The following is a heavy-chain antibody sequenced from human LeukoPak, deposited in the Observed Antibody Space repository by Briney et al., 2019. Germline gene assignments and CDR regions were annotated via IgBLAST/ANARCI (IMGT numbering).Heavy chain of an antibody. CDR2: INPSGGAT. CDR3: ARGRTLFAC. V-gene: IGHV1-46*01. Sequence: ASVKVSCKASGYTFTIYYMHWVRQAPGQGLEWMGLINPSGGATTYAQQFRDRVTITRDTSTSTVYMELSSLRSEDTAVYYCARGRTLFACWGQGTLVTVS. CDR1: GYTFTIYY. J-gene: IGHJ4*02.